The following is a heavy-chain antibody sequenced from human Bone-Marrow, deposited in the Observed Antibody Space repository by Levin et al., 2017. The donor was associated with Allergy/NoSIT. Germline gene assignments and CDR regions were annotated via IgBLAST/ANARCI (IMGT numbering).Heavy chain of an antibody. V-gene: IGHV4-61*09. J-gene: IGHJ6*03. D-gene: IGHD2-21*01. CDR2: SYTSGNI. Sequence: SQTLSLTCTVSGVSITSGSYYWSWIRQPAGKGLEWIGHSYTSGNITYNPSLKSRATISLDTSKNQSSLKLRSVTAADAAVYYCARVMQYSYYYTDVWGKGTMVTVSS. CDR3: ARVMQYSYYYTDV. CDR1: GVSITSGSYY.